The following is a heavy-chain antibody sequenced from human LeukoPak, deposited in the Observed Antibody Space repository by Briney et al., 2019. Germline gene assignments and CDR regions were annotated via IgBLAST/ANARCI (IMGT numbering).Heavy chain of an antibody. D-gene: IGHD6-13*01. CDR1: GLAFSSYS. CDR3: ARGNSSYPTYYFDY. Sequence: PGGSLRLSCVASGLAFSSYSMHWVRQAPGKGLEWVGVISYDGSDEYYTDSVKGRFTISRDNAKNSLYLQMNSLRAEDTAVYYCARGNSSYPTYYFDYWGQGTLVTVSS. CDR2: ISYDGSDE. J-gene: IGHJ4*02. V-gene: IGHV3-30*04.